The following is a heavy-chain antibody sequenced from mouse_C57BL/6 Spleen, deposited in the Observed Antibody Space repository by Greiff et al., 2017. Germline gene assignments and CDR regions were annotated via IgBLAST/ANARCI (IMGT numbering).Heavy chain of an antibody. J-gene: IGHJ2*01. CDR2: INPNNGGT. CDR1: GYTITDDY. Sequence: EVQLQQSGPELVKPGASVKLSCKASGYTITDDYMNWVKQSHGKSLEWIGDINPNNGGTSYNQKFKGKATLTVDKSSSTAYLELRSLTSEDSAVYYCARSWDDYWCQGTTLTVSS. V-gene: IGHV1-26*01. CDR3: ARSWDDY. D-gene: IGHD4-1*01.